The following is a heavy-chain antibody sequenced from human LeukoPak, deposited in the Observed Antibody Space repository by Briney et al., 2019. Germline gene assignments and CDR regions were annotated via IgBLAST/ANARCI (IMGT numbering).Heavy chain of an antibody. CDR2: IWSGGTDK. CDR3: GKRLTSWELEY. D-gene: IGHD1-26*01. CDR1: GFTFSNYG. J-gene: IGHJ4*02. V-gene: IGHV3-30*18. Sequence: PGRSLRLSCAASGFTFSNYGMHWVRQAAGKVLEWVAVIWSGGTDKYYADSVRGRFTVSRDNSKNTLYLQMNSLRAEDTAVYYCGKRLTSWELEYWGQGTLVTVSS.